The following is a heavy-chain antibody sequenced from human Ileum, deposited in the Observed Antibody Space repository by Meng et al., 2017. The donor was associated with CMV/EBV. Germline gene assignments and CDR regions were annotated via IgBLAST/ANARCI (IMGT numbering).Heavy chain of an antibody. CDR1: ADSLSTYS. D-gene: IGHD1-26*01. Sequence: QGHAQGAGPGLVKPSEALSLPCTVSADSLSTYSWHWIRQSAGKGLEWIGRLYTTGTIKYNPSLMSRLTMSLDTSKSQFSLNLRSLTAADTAVYYCATTYSDGDWNFDYWGQGTLVTVSS. CDR3: ATTYSDGDWNFDY. J-gene: IGHJ4*02. V-gene: IGHV4-4*07. CDR2: LYTTGTI.